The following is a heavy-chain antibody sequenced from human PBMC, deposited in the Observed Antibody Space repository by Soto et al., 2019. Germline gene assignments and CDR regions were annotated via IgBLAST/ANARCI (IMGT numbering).Heavy chain of an antibody. D-gene: IGHD3-22*01. CDR2: ILFDGSDT. CDR1: GFAFSSCT. CDR3: AVDSSGYSYDH. J-gene: IGHJ4*02. Sequence: GSLRLSCAASGFAFSSCTMSWVRQAPGKGLEWVAIILFDGSDTYYADSVKGRFTISRDNFENTLYLQVNSLRPEDTAVYYCAVDSSGYSYDHWGQGTLVTVSS. V-gene: IGHV3-30*01.